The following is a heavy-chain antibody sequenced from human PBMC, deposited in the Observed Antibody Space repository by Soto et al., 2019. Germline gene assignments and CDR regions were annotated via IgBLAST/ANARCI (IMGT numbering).Heavy chain of an antibody. D-gene: IGHD1-26*01. J-gene: IGHJ4*02. CDR3: ARHVGNSPPGS. CDR2: IYHSGST. Sequence: SSETLSLTCAVSGGSISSGGYSWSWIRQPPGKGLEWIGYIYHSGSTYYNPSLKSRVTISVDTSKNQFSLKLTSVTAADTAVYHCARHVGNSPPGSWGQGTLVTVSS. V-gene: IGHV4-30-2*01. CDR1: GGSISSGGYS.